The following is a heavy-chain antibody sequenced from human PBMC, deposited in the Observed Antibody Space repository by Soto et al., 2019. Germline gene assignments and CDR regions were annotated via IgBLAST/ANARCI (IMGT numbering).Heavy chain of an antibody. CDR1: GYTFTTYG. D-gene: IGHD3-10*01. CDR3: ARDGAGYYGSGSYSQKYFDY. V-gene: IGHV1-18*01. CDR2: ISAYNGYT. Sequence: ASVKVSCKASGYTFTTYGITWVRQAPGQGLEWMGWISAYNGYTNYAQKVQGRVTMTTDTSTSTAYMELRSLRSDDTAVYYCARDGAGYYGSGSYSQKYFDYWGQGTLVTVSS. J-gene: IGHJ4*02.